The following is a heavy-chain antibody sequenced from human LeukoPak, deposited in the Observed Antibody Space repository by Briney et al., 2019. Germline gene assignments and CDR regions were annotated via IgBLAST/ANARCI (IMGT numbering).Heavy chain of an antibody. CDR3: ARVRDYYDSSGYYYSVRIDAFDI. CDR2: IKQDGSEK. V-gene: IGHV3-7*01. CDR1: GFTFSSYW. Sequence: PGGSLGLSCAASGFTFSSYWMSWVRQAPGKGLEWVANIKQDGSEKYYVDSVKGRFTISRDNAKNSLYLQMNSLRAEDTAVYYCARVRDYYDSSGYYYSVRIDAFDIWGQGTMVTVSS. J-gene: IGHJ3*02. D-gene: IGHD3-22*01.